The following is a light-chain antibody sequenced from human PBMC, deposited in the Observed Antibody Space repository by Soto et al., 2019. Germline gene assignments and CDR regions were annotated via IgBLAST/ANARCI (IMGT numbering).Light chain of an antibody. CDR2: LGS. V-gene: IGKV2-28*01. CDR1: RSLLYSDVYNY. Sequence: PVSRLVPPGERSPISWRSSRSLLYSDVYNYVYWYLQKPGQSPQLLVYLGSNRASGVPYRFSGSASGTEFPLTTSSLQSEDFAAYYCQQYNNWPRTFGQGTPLEI. J-gene: IGKJ5*01. CDR3: QQYNNWPRT.